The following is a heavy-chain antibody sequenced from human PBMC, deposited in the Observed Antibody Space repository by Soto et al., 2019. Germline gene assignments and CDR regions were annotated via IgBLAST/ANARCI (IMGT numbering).Heavy chain of an antibody. V-gene: IGHV5-51*01. D-gene: IGHD2-2*01. Sequence: GLSLNISCTGAVNSCTTYWIGWVRQMPGQGLEWMGIIYPGDSETRYSPSFQCQVTISADKSISTVYLQWSSLKASDTAMYYCARGYCTTNSFDPWFDPWGQGTLVTVSS. CDR3: ARGYCTTNSFDPWFDP. J-gene: IGHJ5*02. CDR1: VNSCTTYW. CDR2: IYPGDSET.